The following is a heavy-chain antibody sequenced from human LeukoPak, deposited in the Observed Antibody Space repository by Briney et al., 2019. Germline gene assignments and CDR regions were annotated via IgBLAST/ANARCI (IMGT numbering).Heavy chain of an antibody. Sequence: SQTLSLTCAVSGGSISSGGYSWSWIRQPPGKGLEWIGYIYYSGSTYYNPSLKSRVTISVDTPKNQFSLKLSSVTAADTAVYYCARDSGTGYMDVWGKGTTVTISS. V-gene: IGHV4-30-4*07. CDR1: GGSISSGGYS. D-gene: IGHD3-10*01. CDR3: ARDSGTGYMDV. CDR2: IYYSGST. J-gene: IGHJ6*03.